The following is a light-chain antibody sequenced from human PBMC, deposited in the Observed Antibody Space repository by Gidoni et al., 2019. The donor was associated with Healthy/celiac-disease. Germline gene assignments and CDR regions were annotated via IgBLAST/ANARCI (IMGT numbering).Light chain of an antibody. CDR1: SSNIGAGYA. CDR2: GTS. Sequence: SVLPPPPSVSWAPGQRVTIACPGSSSNIGAGYAVHWYQQLPGTATKLLILGTSNRPSGVLDRFAGSKSGTSASLASTGRQAEYEADYYGQSYDSSLSGHVVFGGGTKLTVL. V-gene: IGLV1-40*01. J-gene: IGLJ2*01. CDR3: QSYDSSLSGHVV.